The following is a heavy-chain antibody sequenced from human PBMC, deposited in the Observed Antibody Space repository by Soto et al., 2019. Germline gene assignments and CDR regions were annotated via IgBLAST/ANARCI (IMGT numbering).Heavy chain of an antibody. CDR2: ISSNGSTM. V-gene: IGHV3-11*04. CDR3: ARANYYDSSGYYPYYYGMDV. J-gene: IGHJ6*02. D-gene: IGHD3-22*01. Sequence: GGSLILSCAASGFTFTDYYMSWIRQAPGKGLEWVSYISSNGSTMYYADSVKGRFTISRDNSKNTLYLQMNSLRAEDTAVYYCARANYYDSSGYYPYYYGMDVWGQGTTVTVSS. CDR1: GFTFTDYY.